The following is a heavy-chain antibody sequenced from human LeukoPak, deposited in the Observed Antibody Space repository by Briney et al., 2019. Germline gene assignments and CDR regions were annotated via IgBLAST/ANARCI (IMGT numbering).Heavy chain of an antibody. CDR2: INLDGSEK. D-gene: IGHD1/OR15-1a*01. J-gene: IGHJ4*02. V-gene: IGHV3-7*01. CDR3: AREGTRGLFDS. Sequence: GGSLRLSCAASGFTFSSYWMSWVRQAPGKGLEWVADINLDGSEKYYVDSVKGRFTISRDNAKNSLNLHMNSPRAEDTAVYYCAREGTRGLFDSWGQGTLVTVSS. CDR1: GFTFSSYW.